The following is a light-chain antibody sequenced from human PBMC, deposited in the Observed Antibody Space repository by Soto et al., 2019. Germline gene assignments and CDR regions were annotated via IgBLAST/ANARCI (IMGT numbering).Light chain of an antibody. Sequence: QSVLTQPPSASGTPGQRVTISCSGSSSNIGSNYVYWYQQLPGTAPKLLIYRNNQRPSGVPDRFSGSKSGTSASLAISGLRSEDEADYYCAAWDDSLRGCVFGGGTKVTVL. CDR2: RNN. CDR1: SSNIGSNY. V-gene: IGLV1-47*01. CDR3: AAWDDSLRGCV. J-gene: IGLJ3*02.